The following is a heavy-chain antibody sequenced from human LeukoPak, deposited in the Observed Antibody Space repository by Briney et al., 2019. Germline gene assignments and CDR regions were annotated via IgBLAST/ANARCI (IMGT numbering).Heavy chain of an antibody. V-gene: IGHV3-21*01. D-gene: IGHD6-19*01. Sequence: TGGSLRLSCAASGFTFSNHWMNWVRQAPGKGLEWVSSISSSSSYIYYADSVKGRFTISRDNAKNSLYLQMNSLRAEDTAVYYCASSGWHDAFDIWGQGTMVTVSS. CDR1: GFTFSNHW. CDR3: ASSGWHDAFDI. CDR2: ISSSSSYI. J-gene: IGHJ3*02.